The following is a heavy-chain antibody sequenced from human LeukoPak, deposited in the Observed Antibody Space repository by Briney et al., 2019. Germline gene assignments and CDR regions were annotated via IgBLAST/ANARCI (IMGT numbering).Heavy chain of an antibody. V-gene: IGHV4-4*02. Sequence: PSETLSLTCAVSGGSISRNWGSWVRQPPGQGLDLIGEICYTGNTNYSPSLKTRVTISLEASKNQFSLMLHSVTAADTALYYCASTYLDSSGYYPDAFDFWGQGIMVTVSS. CDR3: ASTYLDSSGYYPDAFDF. CDR1: GGSISRNW. J-gene: IGHJ3*01. D-gene: IGHD3-22*01. CDR2: ICYTGNT.